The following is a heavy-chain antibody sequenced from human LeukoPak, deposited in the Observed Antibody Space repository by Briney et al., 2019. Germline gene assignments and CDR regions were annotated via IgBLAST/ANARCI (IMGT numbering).Heavy chain of an antibody. D-gene: IGHD6-13*01. V-gene: IGHV1-69*13. CDR3: ARAKTDSSSWYLIDY. CDR2: IIPIFGTA. J-gene: IGHJ4*02. CDR1: GGTFSSYA. Sequence: SVKVSCKACGGTFSSYAISWVRQAPGQGLAWMGGIIPIFGTANYAQKFQGRVTITADESTSTAYMELSSVRSEDTAVCYCARAKTDSSSWYLIDYWGRGTLVIVSS.